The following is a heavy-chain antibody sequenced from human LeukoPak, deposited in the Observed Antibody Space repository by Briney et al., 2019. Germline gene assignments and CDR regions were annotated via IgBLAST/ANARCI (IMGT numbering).Heavy chain of an antibody. V-gene: IGHV3-30*03. J-gene: IGHJ5*02. CDR2: ISYDGSNK. Sequence: GGSLRLSCAASGFTFSSYGMHWVRQAPGKGLEWVAVISYDGSNKYYVDSVKGRFTISRDNSKNTLYLQMNSLRAEDTAVYYCASLYSSSGNWFDPWGQGTLVTVSS. CDR3: ASLYSSSGNWFDP. CDR1: GFTFSSYG. D-gene: IGHD6-13*01.